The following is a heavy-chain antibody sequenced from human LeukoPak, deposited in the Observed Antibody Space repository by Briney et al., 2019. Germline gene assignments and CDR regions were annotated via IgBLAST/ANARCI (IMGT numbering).Heavy chain of an antibody. CDR1: GFTFSSYA. D-gene: IGHD3-22*01. CDR2: ISGSGGST. CDR3: AKEGPGNYYDSSGYIDAFDI. Sequence: GGSLRLSCAASGFTFSSYAMSWVRQAPGKGLEWVSAISGSGGSTYYADSVKGRFTISRDNSKNTLYLQMNSLRAEDTAVYYCAKEGPGNYYDSSGYIDAFDIWGQGTMVTVSS. V-gene: IGHV3-23*01. J-gene: IGHJ3*02.